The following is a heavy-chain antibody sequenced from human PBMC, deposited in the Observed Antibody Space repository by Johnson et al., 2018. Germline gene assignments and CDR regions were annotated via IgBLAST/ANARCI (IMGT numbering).Heavy chain of an antibody. CDR2: IFYSGST. Sequence: QVQLQESGPGLVKPSETLSLTCTVSGGSISSHYWSWIRQPPGKGLEWIGYIFYSGSTNYNPSLNSRVTMSLDTSKKQLSLKLSSVTAADTAVYYWSRDIGGDGMTGYSPYYMDVWGKGTTVTVSS. V-gene: IGHV4-59*11. CDR3: SRDIGGDGMTGYSPYYMDV. J-gene: IGHJ6*03. CDR1: GGSISSHY. D-gene: IGHD3-9*01.